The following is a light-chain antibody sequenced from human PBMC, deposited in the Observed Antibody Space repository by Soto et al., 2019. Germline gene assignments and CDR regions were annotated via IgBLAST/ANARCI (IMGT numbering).Light chain of an antibody. CDR2: GAP. V-gene: IGKV3-15*01. Sequence: EIVMTQSPVTLSVSPRERTTLSCRASQSISTNLAWYQHNPGQAPRLLIFGAPTRATYVPARFSGSGSGTEFILTISSLQSEDFAVYYCLQHNNWPRTFGQGTKV. CDR1: QSISTN. CDR3: LQHNNWPRT. J-gene: IGKJ1*01.